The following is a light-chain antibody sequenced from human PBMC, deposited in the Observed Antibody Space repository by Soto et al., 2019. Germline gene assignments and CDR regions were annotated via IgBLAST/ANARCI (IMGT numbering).Light chain of an antibody. CDR2: EVS. J-gene: IGLJ2*01. Sequence: QSVLTQPASVSGSPGQSITISCTGTSSDVDDYNYVSWYQQHPGKAPKLMIYEVSNRPSGVSNRFSGSKSGNTASLTISGLQAEDEAAYYCSSYITSTTLVVFGGGTKVTVL. CDR1: SSDVDDYNY. V-gene: IGLV2-14*01. CDR3: SSYITSTTLVV.